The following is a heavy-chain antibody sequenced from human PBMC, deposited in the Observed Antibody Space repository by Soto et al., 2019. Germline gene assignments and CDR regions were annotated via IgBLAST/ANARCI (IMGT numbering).Heavy chain of an antibody. V-gene: IGHV4-30-2*01. CDR2: IYHSGTT. CDR1: GGSVNSRGYS. CDR3: ATVPIHYDSSGYFPSGTFDI. D-gene: IGHD3-22*01. J-gene: IGHJ3*02. Sequence: QLQLQESGSGQVQPSQTLSLSCAVSGGSVNSRGYSWSWIRQPPGKGLEWIGYIYHSGTTYYSPSRKCRVTVSLDRSNTRVSLRLSAVPAADTAGYDCATVPIHYDSSGYFPSGTFDIWGQGTLVTVSA.